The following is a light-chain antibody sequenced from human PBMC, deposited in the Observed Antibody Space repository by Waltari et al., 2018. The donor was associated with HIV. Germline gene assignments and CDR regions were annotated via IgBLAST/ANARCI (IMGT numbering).Light chain of an antibody. J-gene: IGLJ3*02. V-gene: IGLV2-14*01. CDR1: SSHVGGSNS. Sequence: SALTQPASVSGSPGQSITISCTGTSSHVGGSNSVSWYQQHQGKAPKLMIYDVSNRPSGVSNRFSGSKSGNTASLTISGLQAEDEADYYCSSYTSSSTWVFGGGTKLTVL. CDR2: DVS. CDR3: SSYTSSSTWV.